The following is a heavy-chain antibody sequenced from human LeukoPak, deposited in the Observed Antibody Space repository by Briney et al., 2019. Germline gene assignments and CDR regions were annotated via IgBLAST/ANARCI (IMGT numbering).Heavy chain of an antibody. J-gene: IGHJ4*02. D-gene: IGHD3-22*01. CDR2: ISGSGGST. CDR3: AKTYDSSGYVDY. V-gene: IGHV3-23*01. Sequence: GGSLRLSCAASGFTFSSYALSWVRQAPGEGLEWVSAISGSGGSTYYADSVKGRFTISRDNSRNTLYLQMNSLRAEDTAVYYCAKTYDSSGYVDYWGQGTLVTVSS. CDR1: GFTFSSYA.